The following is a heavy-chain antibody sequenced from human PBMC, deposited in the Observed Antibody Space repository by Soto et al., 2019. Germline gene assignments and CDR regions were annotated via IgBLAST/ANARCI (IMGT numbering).Heavy chain of an antibody. V-gene: IGHV1-18*01. CDR3: ARDEQLVDPPKGWFDP. CDR1: GYTFTSYG. CDR2: ISAYNGNT. Sequence: GASVKVSCKASGYTFTSYGISWVRQAPGQGLEWMGWISAYNGNTNYAQKLQGRVTMTTDTSTSTAYMGLRSLRSDDTAVYYCARDEQLVDPPKGWFDPWGQGTLVTVSS. D-gene: IGHD6-13*01. J-gene: IGHJ5*02.